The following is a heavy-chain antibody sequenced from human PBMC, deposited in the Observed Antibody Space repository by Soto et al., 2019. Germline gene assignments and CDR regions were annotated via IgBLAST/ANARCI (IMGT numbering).Heavy chain of an antibody. D-gene: IGHD1-7*01. CDR1: GFTYSSYA. CDR2: ISYDGSNK. V-gene: IGHV3-30-3*01. J-gene: IGHJ3*02. CDR3: AKERKDRNYDGNSGACDI. Sequence: GGSLRLSCAASGFTYSSYAVHWVRQAPGKGLEWVAVISYDGSNKYYADSVKGRFTIPRDNYKNTLYLQMNSLRAEDTAVYYCAKERKDRNYDGNSGACDILCQGTRVNVSS.